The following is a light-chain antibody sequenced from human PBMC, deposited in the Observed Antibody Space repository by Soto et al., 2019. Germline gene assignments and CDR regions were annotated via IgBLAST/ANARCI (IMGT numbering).Light chain of an antibody. CDR3: QQYGNSLWT. V-gene: IGKV3-20*01. J-gene: IGKJ1*01. CDR1: QSVSSVS. Sequence: EIVLTQSPGTLSLSAGERATLSCRASQSVSSVSLAWYQQKPGQAPRLLIYGVAVSATGIPDRFSGSGSGTDFTLTISRLEPEDFAVYYCQQYGNSLWTFGQGTKVEIK. CDR2: GVA.